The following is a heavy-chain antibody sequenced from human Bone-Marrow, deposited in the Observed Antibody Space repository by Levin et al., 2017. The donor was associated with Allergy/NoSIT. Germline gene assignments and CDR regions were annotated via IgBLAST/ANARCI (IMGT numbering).Heavy chain of an antibody. CDR3: ARPPSIGSSLDY. Sequence: SCAVSGITVSSNYMSWVRQAPGKGLEWVSMIYSGGNTHYTNSVKGRFTISRDNSKNTLYLQMNSLRAEDTAVYYCARPPSIGSSLDYWGQGTLVTVSS. CDR1: GITVSSNY. D-gene: IGHD6-13*01. V-gene: IGHV3-66*02. CDR2: IYSGGNT. J-gene: IGHJ4*02.